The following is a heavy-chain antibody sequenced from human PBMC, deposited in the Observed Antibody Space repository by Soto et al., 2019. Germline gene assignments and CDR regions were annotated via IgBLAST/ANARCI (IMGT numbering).Heavy chain of an antibody. J-gene: IGHJ4*02. CDR3: ARRTDDSSGYYYFDY. CDR1: GGSISSGGYY. CDR2: IYYSGST. V-gene: IGHV4-31*03. Sequence: SETLSLTCTVSGGSISSGGYYWSWIRQHPGKGLEWIGYIYYSGSTYYNPSLKSRVTTSVDTSKNQFSLKLSSVTAADTAVYYCARRTDDSSGYYYFDYWGQGTLVTVSS. D-gene: IGHD3-22*01.